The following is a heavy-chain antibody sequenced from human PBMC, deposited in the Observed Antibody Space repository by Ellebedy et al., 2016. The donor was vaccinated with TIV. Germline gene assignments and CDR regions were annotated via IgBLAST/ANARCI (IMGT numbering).Heavy chain of an antibody. CDR3: AGGGDFWSGYGYY. CDR1: GFTVSSNY. Sequence: GESLKISCAASGFTVSSNYMSWVRQAPGKGLEWVSVIYSGGSTYYADSVKGRFPIPRDNSKNTLYLQMNSLRAEDTAVYYCAGGGDFWSGYGYYWGQGTLVTVSS. D-gene: IGHD3-3*01. CDR2: IYSGGST. J-gene: IGHJ4*02. V-gene: IGHV3-66*01.